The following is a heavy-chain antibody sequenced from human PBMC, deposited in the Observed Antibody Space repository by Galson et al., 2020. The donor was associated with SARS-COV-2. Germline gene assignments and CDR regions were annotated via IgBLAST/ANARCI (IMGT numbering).Heavy chain of an antibody. CDR2: IYPNVRT. V-gene: IGHV4-38-2*01. CDR3: ARQGVNMIVLVTVPGWFFDL. CDR1: GYSVSTTNY. Sequence: SETLSLTCAVSGYSVSTTNYWGWVRLAPGKGLEWIGSIYPNVRTYYNPSLESRVTISVDTSRNQFSLTLASVTAADTAFYYCARQGVNMIVLVTVPGWFFDLWGRGTLVTVSS. J-gene: IGHJ2*01. D-gene: IGHD2-21*02.